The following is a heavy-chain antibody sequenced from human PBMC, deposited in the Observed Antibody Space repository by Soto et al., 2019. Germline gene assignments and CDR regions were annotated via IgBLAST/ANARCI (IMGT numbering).Heavy chain of an antibody. CDR3: AKDAVPYNGKWDWFDS. D-gene: IGHD1-20*01. V-gene: IGHV3-23*01. J-gene: IGHJ5*01. CDR2: IGGTGTDT. CDR1: RFTFSDFA. Sequence: DVQLLESGGGLVQPGGSLTLSCAASRFTFSDFAMSWVRQAPGKGLEWGSSIGGTGTDTHYADSVKGRFTISRDNSRNTLYLQIDSLRDEDTAVYYCAKDAVPYNGKWDWFDSWGQGTLVIVSS.